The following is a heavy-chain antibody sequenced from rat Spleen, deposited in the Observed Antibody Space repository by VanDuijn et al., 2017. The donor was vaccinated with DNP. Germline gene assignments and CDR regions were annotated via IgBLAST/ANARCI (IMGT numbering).Heavy chain of an antibody. J-gene: IGHJ4*01. CDR3: ARYYGYNYYAMDA. Sequence: QVQLKESGPGLVQPSQTLSLTCTVSGFSLTSYHVHWVRQPPGKGLEWMGRIRSDGDTYYNSALKSRLSISRDTSKSQVFLKMNSLQTEDTAMYFCARYYGYNYYAMDAWGQGTSVTVSS. CDR1: GFSLTSYH. CDR2: IRSDGDT. V-gene: IGHV2-27*01. D-gene: IGHD1-9*01.